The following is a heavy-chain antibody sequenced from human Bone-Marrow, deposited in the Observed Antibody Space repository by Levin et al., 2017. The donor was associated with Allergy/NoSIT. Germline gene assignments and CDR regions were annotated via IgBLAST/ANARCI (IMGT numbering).Heavy chain of an antibody. CDR2: IYHSGST. V-gene: IGHV4-4*02. CDR1: GDSISSHKW. D-gene: IGHD6-13*01. J-gene: IGHJ4*02. CDR3: ARGNMIVLPLTTGYSSNWYTLDF. Sequence: SSETLSLTCAVSGDSISSHKWWSWVRQPPGKGLEWIGEIYHSGSTNYNPSLKSRVTISVDKSKNQFSLRLSSVTAADTAVYYCARGNMIVLPLTTGYSSNWYTLDFWGLGTLVTVSS.